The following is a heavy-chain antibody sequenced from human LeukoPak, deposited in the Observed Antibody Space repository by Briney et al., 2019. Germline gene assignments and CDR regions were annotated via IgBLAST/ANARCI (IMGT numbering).Heavy chain of an antibody. J-gene: IGHJ2*01. Sequence: SEALSLTCVVYGGSFSGYSWSWIRQPPGKGLEWIGEINQRRNTNYNPSLKSRVTISIDASKNQFSLKLSSVTAADTAVYFCARVRRYGGNPLTRYFDLWGRGTLVTVSS. V-gene: IGHV4-34*01. CDR2: INQRRNT. CDR1: GGSFSGYS. D-gene: IGHD4-17*01. CDR3: ARVRRYGGNPLTRYFDL.